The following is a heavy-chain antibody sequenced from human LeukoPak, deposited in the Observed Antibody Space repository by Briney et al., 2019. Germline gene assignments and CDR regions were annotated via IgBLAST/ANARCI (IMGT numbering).Heavy chain of an antibody. V-gene: IGHV3-74*01. D-gene: IGHD6-13*01. CDR3: ARGYSSTWYADY. CDR1: GFTFRSYW. J-gene: IGHJ4*02. CDR2: INTDESST. Sequence: GGSLRLSCAASGFTFRSYWMHWARHAPGKGLVWVSRINTDESSTSYADSVKGRFTTSRDNAKNTVYLQMNSLRAEDTAVYYCARGYSSTWYADYWGQGTLVTVSS.